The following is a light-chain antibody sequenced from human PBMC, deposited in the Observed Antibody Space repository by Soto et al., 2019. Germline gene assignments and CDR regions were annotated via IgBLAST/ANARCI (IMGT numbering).Light chain of an antibody. CDR3: QQYGSSGT. V-gene: IGKV3-20*01. Sequence: EILLTQSPGTLSLSPGERATLSCGASLSVSNNYLAWYQQKPCQAPRLLIYGASNRATGIPDRLSGSGSGTDFTLTISRMEPEDFAVYYCQQYGSSGTFGHGTKVDIK. CDR1: LSVSNNY. J-gene: IGKJ1*01. CDR2: GAS.